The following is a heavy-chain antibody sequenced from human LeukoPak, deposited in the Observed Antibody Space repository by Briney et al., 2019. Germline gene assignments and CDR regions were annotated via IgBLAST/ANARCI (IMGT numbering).Heavy chain of an antibody. J-gene: IGHJ4*02. CDR2: INHSGST. Sequence: SETLSLTCAVYGGSFSGYYWSWIRQPPGKGLEWIGEINHSGSTNYNPSLKSRVTISVDTSKNQFSLKLSSVTAADTAVYYCARGRDDYGDYVRYFDYWGQGTLVTVSS. D-gene: IGHD4-17*01. CDR1: GGSFSGYY. V-gene: IGHV4-34*01. CDR3: ARGRDDYGDYVRYFDY.